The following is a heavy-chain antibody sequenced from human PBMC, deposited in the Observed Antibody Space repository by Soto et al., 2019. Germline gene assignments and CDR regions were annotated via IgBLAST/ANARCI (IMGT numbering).Heavy chain of an antibody. J-gene: IGHJ3*01. CDR1: GDSISNSRW. Sequence: QVQLQESGPGLVKPSGTLSLTCAVSGDSISNSRWWTWVRQPPGKGLEWIGDIFHSGDTNYNPSLNRLVFISVDKSQNQFSLKVSSVTAADTAVYYCAYSTGWYRHDVWGQGTLVTVSS. CDR3: AYSTGWYRHDV. CDR2: IFHSGDT. D-gene: IGHD6-19*01. V-gene: IGHV4-4*02.